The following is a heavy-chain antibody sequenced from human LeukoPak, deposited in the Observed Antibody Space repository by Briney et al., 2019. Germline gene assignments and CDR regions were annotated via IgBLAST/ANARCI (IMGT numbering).Heavy chain of an antibody. J-gene: IGHJ4*02. CDR3: ANYKDTIVLVYY. CDR1: GGSFSGYY. D-gene: IGHD2-8*02. V-gene: IGHV4-34*01. Sequence: SETLSLTCAVYGGSFSGYYWSWIRQPPGKGLEWVGEINHSGSTNYNPSLKSRVTISVATSKNQFSLKLGSVTAADTALYYCANYKDTIVLVYYWGQGTLVTVSS. CDR2: INHSGST.